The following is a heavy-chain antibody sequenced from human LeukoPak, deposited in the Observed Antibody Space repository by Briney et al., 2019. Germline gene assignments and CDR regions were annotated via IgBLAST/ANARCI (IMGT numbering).Heavy chain of an antibody. Sequence: SVKVSCKASGGTFSSYAISWVRQAPGQGLEWMGGIIPIFGTANYAQKFQGRVTITADESMSTAYMELSSLRSEDTAVYYCANLGDCSGGSCSGVPDYWGQGTLVTVSS. V-gene: IGHV1-69*01. J-gene: IGHJ4*02. CDR2: IIPIFGTA. CDR3: ANLGDCSGGSCSGVPDY. CDR1: GGTFSSYA. D-gene: IGHD2-15*01.